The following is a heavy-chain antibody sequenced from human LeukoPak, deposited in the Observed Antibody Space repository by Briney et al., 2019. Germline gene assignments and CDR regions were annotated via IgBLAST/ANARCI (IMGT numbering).Heavy chain of an antibody. J-gene: IGHJ4*02. CDR1: GFTFSSYG. Sequence: GGSLRLSCAASGFTFSSYGMHWVRQAPGKGLEWVAVIWYDGSNKYYADSVEGRFTISRDNSKNTLYLQMNSLRAEDTAVYYCARSDSSGYYTGMDYWGQGTLVTVSS. D-gene: IGHD3-22*01. CDR3: ARSDSSGYYTGMDY. CDR2: IWYDGSNK. V-gene: IGHV3-33*01.